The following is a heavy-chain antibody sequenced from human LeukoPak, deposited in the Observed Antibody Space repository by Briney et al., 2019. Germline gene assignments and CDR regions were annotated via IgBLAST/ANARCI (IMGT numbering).Heavy chain of an antibody. J-gene: IGHJ6*04. Sequence: GRSLRLSCAASGFTFSSYGMHWVRQAPGKGLEWVAVISYDGSNKYYADSVKGRFTISRDNSKNTLYLQMNSLRAEDTAVYYCARASIVATRYYFYGMDVWGKGTTVIVSS. CDR3: ARASIVATRYYFYGMDV. CDR2: ISYDGSNK. D-gene: IGHD5-12*01. CDR1: GFTFSSYG. V-gene: IGHV3-30*03.